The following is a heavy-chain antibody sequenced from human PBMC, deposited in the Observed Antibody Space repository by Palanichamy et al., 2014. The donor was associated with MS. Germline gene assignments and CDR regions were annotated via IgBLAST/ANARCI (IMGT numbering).Heavy chain of an antibody. Sequence: EVQLVESGGGLVQPGGSLRLSCAVSEFTVSSNHMSWVRQAPGKGLECVSVLYSGGSTYYADSAKGRFTISRDNSKNTLYLQMDSLRADDTAVYYCARQHQYNWFDPWGRGTLVTVSS. CDR1: EFTVSSNH. J-gene: IGHJ5*02. CDR3: ARQHQYNWFDP. V-gene: IGHV3-66*04. CDR2: LYSGGST.